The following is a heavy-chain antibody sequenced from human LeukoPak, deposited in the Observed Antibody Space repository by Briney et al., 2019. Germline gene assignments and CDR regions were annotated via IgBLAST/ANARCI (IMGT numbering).Heavy chain of an antibody. V-gene: IGHV3-23*01. D-gene: IGHD6-25*01. Sequence: PGGSLRLSCAASGFTFSSYAMSWVRQAPGKVLEWVSAISGSGGSTYYADSVKGRFTISRDNSKNTLYLQMNSLRAEETAVYYCAKDGGIAASIGDFDYWGQGTLVTVSS. CDR2: ISGSGGST. CDR1: GFTFSSYA. J-gene: IGHJ4*02. CDR3: AKDGGIAASIGDFDY.